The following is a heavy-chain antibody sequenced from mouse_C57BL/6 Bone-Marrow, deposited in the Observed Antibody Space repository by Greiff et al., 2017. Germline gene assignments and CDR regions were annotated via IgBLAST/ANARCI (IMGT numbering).Heavy chain of an antibody. CDR2: IDPENGDT. CDR1: GFNIKDDY. J-gene: IGHJ1*03. CDR3: TTWTDYGSSYDWYFDV. V-gene: IGHV14-4*01. D-gene: IGHD1-1*01. Sequence: VQLKQSGAELVRPGASVKLSCTASGFNIKDDYMHWVKQRPEQGLAWIGWIDPENGDTEYASTFQGKATITADTSSNTAYLQLSSLTSEDTAVYYCTTWTDYGSSYDWYFDVWGTGTTVTVSS.